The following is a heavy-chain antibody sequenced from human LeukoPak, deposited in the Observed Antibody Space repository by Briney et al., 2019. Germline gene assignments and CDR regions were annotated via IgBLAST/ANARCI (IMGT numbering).Heavy chain of an antibody. CDR1: GYSFTSYW. D-gene: IGHD3-22*01. J-gene: IGHJ3*02. CDR2: IYPGDSDT. Sequence: GESLKISCKGSGYSFTSYWLGWVRQMPGKGLEWMGIIYPGDSDTRYSPSFQGQVTISADKSISTAYLQWSSLKASDTAMYYCARHSNYYDSSGYYSRGAFDIWGQGTMVTVSS. CDR3: ARHSNYYDSSGYYSRGAFDI. V-gene: IGHV5-51*01.